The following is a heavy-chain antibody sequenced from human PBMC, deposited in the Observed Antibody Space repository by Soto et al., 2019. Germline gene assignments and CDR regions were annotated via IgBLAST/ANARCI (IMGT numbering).Heavy chain of an antibody. CDR3: ARQTRATGNSYAGFDY. D-gene: IGHD1-26*01. V-gene: IGHV4-28*01. CDR2: IYYSGTT. J-gene: IGHJ4*02. Sequence: SETLSLTCSVSGYSIRSSNWWGWIRQPPGKGLEWIGYIYYSGTTYYNPSLKSRVTMSVDTSKNQFSLKLSSVTAADTAVYYCARQTRATGNSYAGFDYLGQGTLVS. CDR1: GYSIRSSNW.